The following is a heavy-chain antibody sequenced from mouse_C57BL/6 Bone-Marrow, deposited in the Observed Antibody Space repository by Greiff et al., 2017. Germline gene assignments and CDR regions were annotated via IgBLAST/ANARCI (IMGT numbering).Heavy chain of an antibody. V-gene: IGHV5S21*01. D-gene: IGHD2-12*01. CDR1: GFTFSSYA. CDR2: INSGGDYI. J-gene: IGHJ2*01. CDR3: AREDPDSDLDFDY. Sequence: EVQGVQSGAGLVKPGASLRLSCAASGFTFSSYAMSWVRQTPEKRLEWVAYINSGGDYINYADTVKGRSTISRDKARNTLYLQMSSLKSEDTAMYYGAREDPDSDLDFDYWGQGTTLTVSS.